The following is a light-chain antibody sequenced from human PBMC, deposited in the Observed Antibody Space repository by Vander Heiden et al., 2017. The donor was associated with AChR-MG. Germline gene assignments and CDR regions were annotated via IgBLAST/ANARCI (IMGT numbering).Light chain of an antibody. V-gene: IGKV1-13*02. J-gene: IGKJ4*01. CDR3: QQSSSYPLT. CDR2: DAS. Sequence: AIPMTQSPSSLSASVGDRVTITCRASQDISSALIWYQQKPGKVPKVLIYDASSLVSGVPSRFSGSGSGTEFTLTISSLQPEDFATYHCQQSSSYPLTFGGGTKVEIK. CDR1: QDISSA.